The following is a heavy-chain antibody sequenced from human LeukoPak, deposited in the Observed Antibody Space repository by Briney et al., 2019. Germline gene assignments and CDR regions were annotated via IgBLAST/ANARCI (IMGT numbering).Heavy chain of an antibody. CDR3: ARDGTSTDDY. V-gene: IGHV1-18*01. CDR2: ISAYNGDT. J-gene: IGHJ4*02. CDR1: GYTFTNYG. Sequence: ASVKVSCKASGYTFTNYGISWVRQAPGQGLEWMGWISAYNGDTNYAQEFQGRVTMTTDTSTSTAYMELGNLRSDDTAVYYCARDGTSTDDYWGQGTLVTVSS. D-gene: IGHD2-2*01.